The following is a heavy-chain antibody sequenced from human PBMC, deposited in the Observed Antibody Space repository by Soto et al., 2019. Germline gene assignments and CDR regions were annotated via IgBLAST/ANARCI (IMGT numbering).Heavy chain of an antibody. V-gene: IGHV3-48*01. CDR1: GFTFGIYS. J-gene: IGHJ6*02. CDR3: ARDYYDSSRNYYYNGMDV. D-gene: IGHD3-22*01. Sequence: GGSLRLSCAASGFTFGIYSMNWVRQAPGKGLEWISYINGSSSTMYYADSVKGRFIISRDNAKNSLYLQMNSLRAEDTAVYYCARDYYDSSRNYYYNGMDVWDQGPTVTVS. CDR2: INGSSSTM.